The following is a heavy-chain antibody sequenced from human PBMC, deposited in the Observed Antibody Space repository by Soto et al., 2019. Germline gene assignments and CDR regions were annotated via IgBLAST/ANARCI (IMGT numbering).Heavy chain of an antibody. Sequence: QVRLVESGGGVVQPGRSLRLSCAASGFTFSSYAMHWVRQAPGKGLEWVAVISYDGSNKYYADSVKGRFTISRDNSKNTLYLQMNSLRAEDTAVYYCARDSWQWCSGGSCPYGMDVWGQGTTVTVSS. CDR2: ISYDGSNK. V-gene: IGHV3-30-3*01. D-gene: IGHD2-15*01. CDR1: GFTFSSYA. J-gene: IGHJ6*02. CDR3: ARDSWQWCSGGSCPYGMDV.